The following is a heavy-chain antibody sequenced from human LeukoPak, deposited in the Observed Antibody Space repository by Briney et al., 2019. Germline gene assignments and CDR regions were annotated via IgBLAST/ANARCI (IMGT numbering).Heavy chain of an antibody. V-gene: IGHV1-2*02. CDR1: GYTFTDYY. J-gene: IGHJ4*02. Sequence: ASVKVSCEASGYTFTDYYMHWVRQAPGQGLEWMGWINPNTGGTNYAQKFQGRVTMTRDTSISTAYMELSRLRSDDTAVYYCARCEEVGAPIDYWGQGTLVTVSS. CDR3: ARCEEVGAPIDY. CDR2: INPNTGGT. D-gene: IGHD1-26*01.